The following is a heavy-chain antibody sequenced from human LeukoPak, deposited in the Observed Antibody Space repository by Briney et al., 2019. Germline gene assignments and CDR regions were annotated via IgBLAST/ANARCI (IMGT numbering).Heavy chain of an antibody. V-gene: IGHV3-23*01. CDR2: ISGSGGST. CDR3: AKDKGVEWELLGAFDI. D-gene: IGHD1-26*01. J-gene: IGHJ3*02. Sequence: GGSLRLSCAASGFTFSSYAMSWVRQAPGKGLEWVSGISGSGGSTYYADSVKGRFTISRDNSKNTLYLQMKSLRAEDTAVYYCAKDKGVEWELLGAFDIWGQGTMVTVSS. CDR1: GFTFSSYA.